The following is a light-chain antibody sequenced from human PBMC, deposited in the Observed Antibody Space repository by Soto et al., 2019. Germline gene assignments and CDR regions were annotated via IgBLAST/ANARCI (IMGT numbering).Light chain of an antibody. J-gene: IGLJ1*01. V-gene: IGLV2-14*01. CDR1: SSDVGGHNY. Sequence: QSVLTQPASVSGSPGQSITISCTGTSSDVGGHNYVSWYQHYPGKAPKLMIYEVTNRPSGVSDRFSGSKSGNTASLTISGLQPEDEADYYCSSYTSSNTHMYVIGIGTKVTVL. CDR3: SSYTSSNTHMYV. CDR2: EVT.